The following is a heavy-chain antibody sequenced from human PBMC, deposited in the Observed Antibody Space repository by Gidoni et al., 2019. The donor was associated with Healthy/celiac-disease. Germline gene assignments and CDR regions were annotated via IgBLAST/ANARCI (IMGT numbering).Heavy chain of an antibody. CDR3: ARLVGWELISEFDY. V-gene: IGHV4-39*01. J-gene: IGHJ4*02. CDR2: IYYSGST. D-gene: IGHD1-26*01. CDR1: GGSISSSSYY. Sequence: QLQLQESGPGLVKPSETLSLTCTVSGGSISSSSYYWGWIRQPPGKGLEWIGSIYYSGSTYYNPSLKSRVTISVDTSKNQFSLKLSSVTAADTAVYYCARLVGWELISEFDYWGQGTLVTVSS.